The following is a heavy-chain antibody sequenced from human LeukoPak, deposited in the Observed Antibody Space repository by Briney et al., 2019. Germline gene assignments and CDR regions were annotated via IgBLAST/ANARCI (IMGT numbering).Heavy chain of an antibody. CDR2: INPHRGGT. D-gene: IGHD3-16*02. J-gene: IGHJ3*02. Sequence: GASVKVSCTASGYTFTAYYMHWVRQAPGQGLEWMGRINPHRGGTNYAHKFQGRVTMNRDKSISTAYMELTSLRSDDTAVYYCARGPYDYVWGNYRYTGDAFDIWGHGTVVTVSS. V-gene: IGHV1-2*06. CDR3: ARGPYDYVWGNYRYTGDAFDI. CDR1: GYTFTAYY.